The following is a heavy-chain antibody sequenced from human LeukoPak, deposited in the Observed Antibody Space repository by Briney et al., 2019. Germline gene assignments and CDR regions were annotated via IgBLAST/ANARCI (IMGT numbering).Heavy chain of an antibody. V-gene: IGHV3-11*06. CDR3: AREDAGYCSGGSCYIDY. Sequence: GGSLGLSCAASGFTFSDYYMSWIRQAPGKGLEWVSYISSSSSYTNYADSVKGRFTISRDNAKNSLYLQMNSLRAEDTAVYYCAREDAGYCSGGSCYIDYWGQGTLVTVSS. D-gene: IGHD2-15*01. CDR1: GFTFSDYY. CDR2: ISSSSSYT. J-gene: IGHJ4*02.